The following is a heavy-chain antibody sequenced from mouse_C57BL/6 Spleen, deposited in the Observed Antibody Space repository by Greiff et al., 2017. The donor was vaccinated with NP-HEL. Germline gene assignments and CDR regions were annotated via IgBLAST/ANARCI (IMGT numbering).Heavy chain of an antibody. CDR3: AWYYSNPPYAMDY. D-gene: IGHD2-5*01. CDR1: GYTFTSYW. V-gene: IGHV1-64*01. CDR2: IHPNSGST. Sequence: VKLQESGAELVKPGASVKLSCKASGYTFTSYWMHWVKQRPGQGLEWIGMIHPNSGSTNYNEKFKSKATLTVDKSSSTAYMQLSSLTSEDSAVYYCAWYYSNPPYAMDYWGQGTSVTVSS. J-gene: IGHJ4*01.